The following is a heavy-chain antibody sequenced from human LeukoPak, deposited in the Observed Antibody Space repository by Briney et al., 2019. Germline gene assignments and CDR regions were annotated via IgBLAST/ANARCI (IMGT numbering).Heavy chain of an antibody. V-gene: IGHV3-33*08. CDR3: ARDPLLYGDYYYGMDV. CDR1: GFTFSSYA. J-gene: IGHJ6*02. CDR2: IWYDGSNK. D-gene: IGHD4-17*01. Sequence: GGSLRLSCAASGFTFSSYAMSWVRQAPGKGLEWVAVIWYDGSNKYYADSVKGRFTISRDNSKNTLYLQMNSLRAEDTAVYYCARDPLLYGDYYYGMDVWGQGTTVTVSS.